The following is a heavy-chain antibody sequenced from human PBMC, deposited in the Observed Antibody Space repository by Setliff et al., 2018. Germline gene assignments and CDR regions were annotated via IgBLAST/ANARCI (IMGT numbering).Heavy chain of an antibody. J-gene: IGHJ6*03. CDR2: INPNSGGT. Sequence: GASVKVSCKASGYTFTGYYMHWVRQAPGQGLEWMGWINPNSGGTNYAQKFQGWVTMTRDTSISTAYMELSSLRSEDTAVYYCARDRVPPLFGVGSYYYMDVWGKGTTVTVSS. D-gene: IGHD3-3*01. V-gene: IGHV1-2*04. CDR1: GYTFTGYY. CDR3: ARDRVPPLFGVGSYYYMDV.